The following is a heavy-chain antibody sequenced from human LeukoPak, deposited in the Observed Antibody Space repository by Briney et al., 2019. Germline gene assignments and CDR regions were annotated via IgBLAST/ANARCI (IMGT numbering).Heavy chain of an antibody. Sequence: GRSLRLSCAASGFTFSTYGMHWVRQAPGKGLEWVSGIFGSGGSTHYADSVKGRFTISRGNSKNTVYLQMNSLRAEDTAVYYCAKTTTGYSSGRFPGWPVDYWGQGTLVTVSS. V-gene: IGHV3-23*01. CDR2: IFGSGGST. CDR3: AKTTTGYSSGRFPGWPVDY. J-gene: IGHJ4*02. CDR1: GFTFSTYG. D-gene: IGHD6-19*01.